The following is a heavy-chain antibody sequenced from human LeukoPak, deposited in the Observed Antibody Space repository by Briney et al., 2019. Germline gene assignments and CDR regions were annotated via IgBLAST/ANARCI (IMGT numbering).Heavy chain of an antibody. CDR1: GYTFTSYG. Sequence: ASVKVSCKASGYTFTSYGISWVRQAPGQGLEWMGWISAYNGNTNYAQKLQGRVTMTTDTSTSTAYMELRSLRSDDAAVYYCARDWVGYCSGGSCYGNWFDLWGQGTLVTVSS. CDR3: ARDWVGYCSGGSCYGNWFDL. V-gene: IGHV1-18*01. CDR2: ISAYNGNT. J-gene: IGHJ5*02. D-gene: IGHD2-15*01.